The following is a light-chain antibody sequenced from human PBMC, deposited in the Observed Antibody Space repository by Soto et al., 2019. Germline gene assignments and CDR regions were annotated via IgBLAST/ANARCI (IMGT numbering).Light chain of an antibody. CDR1: QGIDSS. CDR2: AAS. V-gene: IGKV1-9*01. CDR3: QQLHDYPIT. J-gene: IGKJ5*01. Sequence: ILLTQSPSSLSASVGDRVTITCRASQGIDSSFAWYQQKPGKAPKLLIYAASSLQSGVPSRFSGSGSGTDFTLTISSLQTEDFETYYCQQLHDYPITFGQGTRLEI.